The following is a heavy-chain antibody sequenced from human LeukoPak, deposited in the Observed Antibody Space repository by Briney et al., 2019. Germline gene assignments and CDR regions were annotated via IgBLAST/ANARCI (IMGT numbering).Heavy chain of an antibody. J-gene: IGHJ4*02. CDR2: LSGDTYGS. V-gene: IGHV3-23*01. Sequence: GGSLRLSCAASGFTFSSYSMNWVRQAPGKGLEWVSSLSGDTYGSFYADSVKGRFTISRDNSKNTLYLQMNSLRAEDTATYYCARGAGTKVFDYWGQGSLVIVSS. CDR1: GFTFSSYS. CDR3: ARGAGTKVFDY.